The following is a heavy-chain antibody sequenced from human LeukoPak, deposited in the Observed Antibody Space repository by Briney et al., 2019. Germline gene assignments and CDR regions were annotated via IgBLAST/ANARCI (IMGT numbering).Heavy chain of an antibody. CDR1: GFTFSNAW. J-gene: IGHJ4*02. D-gene: IGHD1-14*01. V-gene: IGHV3-15*01. CDR3: TTGNTG. CDR2: IKSKTDGGPT. Sequence: GGSLRLSCAASGFTFSNAWMSWVRQAPGKGLEWVGRIKSKTDGGPTDYAAPVKGRFTISRGDSKNTLYLQMNSLKTEDTAVYYCTTGNTGWGQGTLVTVSS.